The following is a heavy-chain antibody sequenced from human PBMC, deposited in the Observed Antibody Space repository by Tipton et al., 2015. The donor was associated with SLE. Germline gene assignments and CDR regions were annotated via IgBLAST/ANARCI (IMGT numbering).Heavy chain of an antibody. J-gene: IGHJ4*02. CDR1: GGSISSYY. V-gene: IGHV4-34*01. D-gene: IGHD3-10*01. CDR3: ARDQGGSGDY. CDR2: IKHSGST. Sequence: TLSLTCTVSGGSISSYYWSWIRQPPGKGLEWIGEIKHSGSTNYNPSLKSRVTISVDTSKNQFSLKLSSVTAADTAVYYCARDQGGSGDYWGQGTLVTVSS.